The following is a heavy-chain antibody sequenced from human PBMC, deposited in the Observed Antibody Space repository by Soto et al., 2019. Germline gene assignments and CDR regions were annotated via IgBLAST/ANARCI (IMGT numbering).Heavy chain of an antibody. Sequence: QVQLQQWGAGLLKPSETLSLTCAVYGGSFSGYYWSWIRQPPGKGLEWIGEINHSGSTNYNPSLKSRATISVDTSKNQFSLKLSSVTAADTAVYYCARIGDSALYYFDYWGQGTLVTVSS. V-gene: IGHV4-34*01. CDR3: ARIGDSALYYFDY. CDR1: GGSFSGYY. CDR2: INHSGST. J-gene: IGHJ4*02. D-gene: IGHD2-21*02.